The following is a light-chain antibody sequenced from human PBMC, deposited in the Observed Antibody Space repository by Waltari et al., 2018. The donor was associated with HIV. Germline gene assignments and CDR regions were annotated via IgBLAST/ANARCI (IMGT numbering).Light chain of an antibody. CDR2: RNN. Sequence: QSVLSLPHSAPGTLGQRLTSYCSGRSYNTGSDYVYWYQHLPGTAPKLLFYRNNQRPSGVPDRFSGSKSGTSASLAISGLRSEDEADYYCAAWDDSLLFGGGTKLTVL. V-gene: IGLV1-47*01. J-gene: IGLJ2*01. CDR3: AAWDDSLL. CDR1: SYNTGSDY.